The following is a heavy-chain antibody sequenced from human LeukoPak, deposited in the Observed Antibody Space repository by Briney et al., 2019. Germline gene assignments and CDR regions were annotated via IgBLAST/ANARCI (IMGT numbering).Heavy chain of an antibody. J-gene: IGHJ4*02. CDR1: GFTFSSYA. Sequence: GGSLRLSCAASGFTFSSYAMSWVRPAPGKGLEGVSAISGSGGSTYYADSVKGRFTISRDNSKNTVYLQMNSLRAEDTAVYYCTKAPSGSYYPGYFDFWGQGTLVTVSS. CDR3: TKAPSGSYYPGYFDF. D-gene: IGHD1-26*01. CDR2: ISGSGGST. V-gene: IGHV3-23*01.